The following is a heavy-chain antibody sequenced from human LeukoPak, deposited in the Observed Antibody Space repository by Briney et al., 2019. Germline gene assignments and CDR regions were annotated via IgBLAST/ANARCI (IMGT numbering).Heavy chain of an antibody. D-gene: IGHD3-22*01. CDR2: INPNSGGT. CDR3: ARHLVVAITPFDY. V-gene: IGHV1-2*02. CDR1: GYTFTGYY. J-gene: IGHJ4*02. Sequence: ASVKVSCKASGYTFTGYYMHWVRQAPGQGLEWMGWINPNSGGTNYAQKFQGRVTMTRDTSISTAYMELSRLRSDDTAVYYCARHLVVAITPFDYWGQGTLVTVSS.